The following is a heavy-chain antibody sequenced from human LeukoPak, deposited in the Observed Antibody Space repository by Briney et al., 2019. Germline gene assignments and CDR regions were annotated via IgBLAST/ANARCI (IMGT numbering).Heavy chain of an antibody. CDR2: IYYSGST. Sequence: SETLSLTCTVSGGSISSYYWSWIRQPPGKGLEWIGYIYYSGSTNYNPSLKSRVTISVDTSKNQFSLKLSSVTAADTAVYYCARDYYDFWSGYHSGYTDVWGKGTTVTVSS. J-gene: IGHJ6*03. V-gene: IGHV4-59*01. CDR3: ARDYYDFWSGYHSGYTDV. CDR1: GGSISSYY. D-gene: IGHD3-3*01.